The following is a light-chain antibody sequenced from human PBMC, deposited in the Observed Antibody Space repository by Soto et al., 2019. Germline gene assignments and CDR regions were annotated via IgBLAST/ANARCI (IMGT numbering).Light chain of an antibody. CDR1: QSISSY. CDR2: AAS. CDR3: QQLNTYPVT. Sequence: IQLTQSPSSLSASVGDRVTITCRASQSISSYLNWYQHKPGRAPDLLIYAASTLQSGVPARFSGSGSGTDFTLSITSLQPEDFATYYCQQLNTYPVTFGGGTKVDI. J-gene: IGKJ4*01. V-gene: IGKV1-9*01.